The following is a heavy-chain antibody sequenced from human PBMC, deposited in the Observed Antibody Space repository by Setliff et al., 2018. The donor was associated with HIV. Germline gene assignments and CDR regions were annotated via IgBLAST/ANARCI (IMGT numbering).Heavy chain of an antibody. CDR2: INHSGTT. V-gene: IGHV4-34*01. D-gene: IGHD3-10*01. CDR1: GGSFSDYY. CDR3: ARGTRIYYGSGKLYYYGMDV. J-gene: IGHJ6*02. Sequence: SETLSLTCTVYGGSFSDYYWSWIRQPPGKGLEWIGEINHSGTTIYSPSLKSRVTMSVDTSKNQFSLKLSSVTAADTAVYYCARGTRIYYGSGKLYYYGMDVWGQGATVTVSS.